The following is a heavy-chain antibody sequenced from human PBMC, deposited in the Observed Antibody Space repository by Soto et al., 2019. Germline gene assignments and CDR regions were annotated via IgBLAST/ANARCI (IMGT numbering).Heavy chain of an antibody. J-gene: IGHJ4*02. V-gene: IGHV1-3*01. CDR1: GYTFTSYA. D-gene: IGHD3-10*01. CDR3: ARDLGFGLSDY. Sequence: QVQLVQSGAEVKKPGASVKVSCKASGYTFTSYAMHWVRQAPGQRLEWMGWINAGNGNTKYSQKFQGRVTITRDTSVSTAYMELSGLRSEDTAVYSCARDLGFGLSDYWGQGTLVTVSS. CDR2: INAGNGNT.